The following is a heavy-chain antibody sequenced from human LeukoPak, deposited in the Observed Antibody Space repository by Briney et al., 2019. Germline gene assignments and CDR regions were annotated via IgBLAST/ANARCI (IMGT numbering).Heavy chain of an antibody. J-gene: IGHJ3*02. CDR1: GYTFTNYG. CDR3: ARDGHRRYHYDSSGREDAFDI. D-gene: IGHD3-22*01. Sequence: ASVKVSCKASGYTFTNYGISWVRQAPGQGLEWMGWISAYNGHTKYAQRVQGRVTMTRDTSTSTAYMELRSLRSDDTAVYYCARDGHRRYHYDSSGREDAFDIWGQGTMVTVSS. CDR2: ISAYNGHT. V-gene: IGHV1-18*01.